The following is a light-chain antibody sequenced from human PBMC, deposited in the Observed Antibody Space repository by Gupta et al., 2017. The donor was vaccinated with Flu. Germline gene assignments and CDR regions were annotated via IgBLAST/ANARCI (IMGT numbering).Light chain of an antibody. CDR1: SLRHSY. V-gene: IGLV3-19*01. Sequence: SSALTQDPAVYVALGLTVRITCQGDSLRHSYGSWYQQKPGQAPVLVIYAKNIRHAGSTDRFSGSSSGNTAALTITEAQAEEEADYYCNSRDSTDNHQAVFGGGTKLTVL. J-gene: IGLJ2*01. CDR2: AKN. CDR3: NSRDSTDNHQAV.